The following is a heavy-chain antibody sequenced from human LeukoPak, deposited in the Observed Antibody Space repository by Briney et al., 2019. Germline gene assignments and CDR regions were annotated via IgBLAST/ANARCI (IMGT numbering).Heavy chain of an antibody. J-gene: IGHJ4*02. V-gene: IGHV4-39*07. CDR3: ARVTTVTLYFDY. CDR1: GGSISSSSYY. CDR2: IYYSGST. Sequence: SETLSLTCTVSGGSISSSSYYWGWIRQPPGKGLEWIGSIYYSGSTYYNPSLKSRVTISVDTSKNQFSLKLSSVTAADTAVYYCARVTTVTLYFDYWGQGTLVTVSS. D-gene: IGHD4-17*01.